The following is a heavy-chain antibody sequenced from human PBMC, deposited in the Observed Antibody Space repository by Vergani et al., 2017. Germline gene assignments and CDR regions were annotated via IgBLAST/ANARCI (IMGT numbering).Heavy chain of an antibody. CDR1: GYSISSGYY. D-gene: IGHD2-15*01. Sequence: QVQLQESGPGLVKPSETLSLTCAVSGYSISSGYYWGWIRQPPGKGLEWIGTIYYSGSTYYNPSLKSRVTISVDTSKNQLSLKLTSVTAADTAVYYCARDGRLGYCSGCSCYGFDPWGQGTLVTVSS. CDR2: IYYSGST. CDR3: ARDGRLGYCSGCSCYGFDP. V-gene: IGHV4-38-2*02. J-gene: IGHJ5*02.